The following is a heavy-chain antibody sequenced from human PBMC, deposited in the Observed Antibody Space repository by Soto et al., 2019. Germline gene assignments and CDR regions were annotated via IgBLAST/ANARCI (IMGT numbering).Heavy chain of an antibody. CDR3: AGTDIVATIVYNWFDP. J-gene: IGHJ5*02. Sequence: QVQLVQSGAEVKKPGSSVKVSCKASGGTFSSYAISWVRQAPGQGLEWMGGIIPIFGTANYAQKFQGRVTITADESTSTAYMELSSLRSEDTAVYYCAGTDIVATIVYNWFDPWGQGTMVTVSS. CDR2: IIPIFGTA. D-gene: IGHD5-12*01. CDR1: GGTFSSYA. V-gene: IGHV1-69*01.